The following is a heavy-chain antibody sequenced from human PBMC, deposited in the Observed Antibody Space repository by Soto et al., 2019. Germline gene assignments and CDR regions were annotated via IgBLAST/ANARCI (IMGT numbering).Heavy chain of an antibody. Sequence: SDTLSLTCTVSGGSISSYYWSWIRQPPGKGLEWIGYIYYSGSTNYNPSLKSRVTISVDTSKNQFSLKLSSVTAADTAVYYCARGYCSSTSCSEFDYWGQGTLVTVSS. J-gene: IGHJ4*02. D-gene: IGHD2-2*01. V-gene: IGHV4-59*01. CDR3: ARGYCSSTSCSEFDY. CDR1: GGSISSYY. CDR2: IYYSGST.